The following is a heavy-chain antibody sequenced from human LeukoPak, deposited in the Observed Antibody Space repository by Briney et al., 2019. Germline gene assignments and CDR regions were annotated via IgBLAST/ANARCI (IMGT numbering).Heavy chain of an antibody. D-gene: IGHD6-13*01. CDR1: GFTFSSCA. CDR2: TSGSGGST. J-gene: IGHJ4*02. V-gene: IGHV3-23*01. Sequence: GGSLRLSCAASGFTFSSCAMSWVRQAPGKGLEWVSATSGSGGSTYYADSVKGRFTISRDNSKNTLYLQMNSLRAEDTAVYYCAKTPYIAAAGRVDYWGQGTLVTVSS. CDR3: AKTPYIAAAGRVDY.